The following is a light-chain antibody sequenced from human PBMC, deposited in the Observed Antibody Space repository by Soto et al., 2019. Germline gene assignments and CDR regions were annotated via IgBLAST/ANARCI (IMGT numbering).Light chain of an antibody. CDR1: ESVSNN. Sequence: EIVLTQSPATLSVSQGERATLSCRASESVSNNLAWYQQKPGQAPRLLIFGASARAPGIPARFSGSGSGTEFTLTISRLQSEDCAVYYCQQYTKWPLTFGGGTKVEIK. J-gene: IGKJ4*01. CDR3: QQYTKWPLT. CDR2: GAS. V-gene: IGKV3-15*01.